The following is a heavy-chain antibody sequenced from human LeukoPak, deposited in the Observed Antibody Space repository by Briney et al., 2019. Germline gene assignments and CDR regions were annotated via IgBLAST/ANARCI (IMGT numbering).Heavy chain of an antibody. D-gene: IGHD5-18*01. CDR3: ARGGYSYLSTVWFDP. V-gene: IGHV3-48*03. CDR1: GFTFSSYE. J-gene: IGHJ5*02. Sequence: PGGSLRLSCAASGFTFSSYEMNWVRQAPGKGLEWVSYISSSGSTIYYADSVKGRFTISRDNSKNTLYLQMNSLRAEDTAVYYCARGGYSYLSTVWFDPWGQGTLVTVSS. CDR2: ISSSGSTI.